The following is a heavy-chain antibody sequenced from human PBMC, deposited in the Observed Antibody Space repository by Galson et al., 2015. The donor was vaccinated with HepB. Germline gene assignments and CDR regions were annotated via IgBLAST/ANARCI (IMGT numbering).Heavy chain of an antibody. CDR2: ISGSDGST. Sequence: SLRLSCAASGFTFSSYAMSWVRQAPGKGLEWVSAISGSDGSTYYAGSVKGRFTISRDNSKNTLYLQMNSLRAEDTAVYYCAKAGWLRLPFDYWGQGTLVTVSS. J-gene: IGHJ4*02. CDR1: GFTFSSYA. D-gene: IGHD5-12*01. V-gene: IGHV3-23*01. CDR3: AKAGWLRLPFDY.